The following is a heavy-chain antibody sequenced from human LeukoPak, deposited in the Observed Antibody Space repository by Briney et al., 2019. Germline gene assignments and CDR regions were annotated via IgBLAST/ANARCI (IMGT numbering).Heavy chain of an antibody. Sequence: GASVKVSCKVSGYTLTELSMHWVRQAPGKGLDWMGHINPNNGGTNYAQKFQGRVTMTRDTSISTAYMELSRLTSADTAVYYCARPYSGYEWCDYWGQGTLVTVS. CDR2: INPNNGGT. CDR3: ARPYSGYEWCDY. D-gene: IGHD5-12*01. CDR1: GYTLTELS. J-gene: IGHJ4*02. V-gene: IGHV1-2*06.